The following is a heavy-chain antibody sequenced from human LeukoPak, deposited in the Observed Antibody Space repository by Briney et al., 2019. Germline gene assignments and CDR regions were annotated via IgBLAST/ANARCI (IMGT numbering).Heavy chain of an antibody. V-gene: IGHV3-23*01. J-gene: IGHJ1*01. CDR3: AKATAYFLEYFQN. CDR1: GFTFSSYA. D-gene: IGHD3-9*01. Sequence: GGSLRLSCAASGFTFSSYAMSWVRQAPGKELEWVSCITGSGGSAYYADSVKGRFTASRDNSRNILDLQMNSLRAEDTAVYYCAKATAYFLEYFQNWGPGTLVIVSS. CDR2: ITGSGGSA.